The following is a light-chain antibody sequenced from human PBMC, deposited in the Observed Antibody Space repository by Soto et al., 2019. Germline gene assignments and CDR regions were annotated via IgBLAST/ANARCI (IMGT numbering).Light chain of an antibody. J-gene: IGKJ4*01. Sequence: EIVLTQSPATLSVSPGETATLSCWASQSIGNFLAWYRRNPGQAPRLLIFGASIRATGIPARFSGSGSGTEFTLTIGSLQSEDFAVYYCQQYSKWPLTFGGGTKVESK. CDR1: QSIGNF. CDR3: QQYSKWPLT. V-gene: IGKV3-15*01. CDR2: GAS.